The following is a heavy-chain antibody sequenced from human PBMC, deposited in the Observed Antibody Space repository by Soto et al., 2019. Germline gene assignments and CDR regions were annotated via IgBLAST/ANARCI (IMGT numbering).Heavy chain of an antibody. J-gene: IGHJ6*02. CDR3: ARDPRYDILTGYYLTYYGMDV. D-gene: IGHD3-9*01. CDR2: INAGNGNT. CDR1: GYTFTSYA. V-gene: IGHV1-3*01. Sequence: ASVKVSCKASGYTFTSYAMHWVRQAPGQRLEWMGWINAGNGNTKYSQKFQGRVTITRDTSAGTAYMELSSLRSEDTAVYYCARDPRYDILTGYYLTYYGMDVWGQGTTVTVSS.